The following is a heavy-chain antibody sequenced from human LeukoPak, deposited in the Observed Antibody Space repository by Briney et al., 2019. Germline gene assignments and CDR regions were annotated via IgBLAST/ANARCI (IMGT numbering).Heavy chain of an antibody. CDR3: ARDFPPSPCGDSRGRYFDY. D-gene: IGHD4-17*01. V-gene: IGHV3-23*01. CDR1: GGSFSGYY. Sequence: SSETPSLTCAVYGGSFSGYYWSWIRQPPGKGLEWVSDISGSGGSRHYADSVKGRFTISRNNSKNTLYLQMNSLRAEDTAVYYCARDFPPSPCGDSRGRYFDYWGQGTLVTVSS. J-gene: IGHJ4*02. CDR2: ISGSGGSR.